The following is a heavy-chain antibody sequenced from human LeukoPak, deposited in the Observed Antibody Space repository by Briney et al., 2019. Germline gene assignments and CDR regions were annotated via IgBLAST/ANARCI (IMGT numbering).Heavy chain of an antibody. D-gene: IGHD1-26*01. V-gene: IGHV3-21*01. Sequence: GGSLRLSCAASGFTFSSYNMNWVRQAPGKGLEWVSSISRSGSYIYYADSVKGRFTISRDNAKNSLFLQMNSLRAEDTAVFYCARDCGIHDAFDIWGQGTMVTVSS. J-gene: IGHJ3*02. CDR3: ARDCGIHDAFDI. CDR1: GFTFSSYN. CDR2: ISRSGSYI.